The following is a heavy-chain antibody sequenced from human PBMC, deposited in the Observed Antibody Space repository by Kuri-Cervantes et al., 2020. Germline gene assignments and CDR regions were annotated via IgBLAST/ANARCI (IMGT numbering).Heavy chain of an antibody. CDR3: ARDHCSSTSGYPANFDY. V-gene: IGHV3-74*01. CDR2: INSDGSST. CDR1: GFTFSSYW. J-gene: IGHJ4*02. Sequence: GESLKISCAASGFTFSSYWMHWVRQAPGKGLVWVSRINSDGSSTSYADSLKGRITISRDNAKNSLYLQMNSLRDEDTAVYYCARDHCSSTSGYPANFDYWGQGTLVTVSS. D-gene: IGHD2-2*01.